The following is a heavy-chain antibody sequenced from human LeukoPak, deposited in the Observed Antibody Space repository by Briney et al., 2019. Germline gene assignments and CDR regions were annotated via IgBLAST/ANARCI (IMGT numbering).Heavy chain of an antibody. CDR2: IKQDGSEK. CDR1: GFTFSSYW. V-gene: IGHV3-7*01. CDR3: AREVSTADDAFDI. Sequence: GGSLRLSCAASGFTFSSYWMSWVRQAPGKGLEWVANIKQDGSEKYYVDSVKGRFTISRDNAKNSLYLQMNSLRAEDTAVYYCAREVSTADDAFDIWGQGTMVTVSS. D-gene: IGHD4-17*01. J-gene: IGHJ3*02.